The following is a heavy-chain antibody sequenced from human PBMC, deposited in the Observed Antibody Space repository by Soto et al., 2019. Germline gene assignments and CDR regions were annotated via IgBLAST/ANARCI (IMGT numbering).Heavy chain of an antibody. CDR3: AGRDFTYGLDV. V-gene: IGHV1-2*02. CDR2: IDLNSDDT. J-gene: IGHJ6*02. Sequence: ASLHVPCKASGYTFTAYHMHWVRQAPGQGLEWMGWIDLNSDDTKYALKFQGRVTMTRDTSIDTGYMELSRLRSDDTAIYYCAGRDFTYGLDVWGQGTTVTVSS. CDR1: GYTFTAYH.